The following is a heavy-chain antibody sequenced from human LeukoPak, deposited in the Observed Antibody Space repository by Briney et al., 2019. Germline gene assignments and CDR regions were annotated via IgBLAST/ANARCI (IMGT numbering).Heavy chain of an antibody. D-gene: IGHD3-9*01. CDR1: GGSISSYY. CDR2: IYTSGST. V-gene: IGHV4-4*07. J-gene: IGHJ4*02. Sequence: SETLSLTCTVSGGSISSYYWSWIRQPAGKGLEWIGRIYTSGSTNYNPSLKSRVTMSVDTSKNQFSLNLSSVTAADTAVYYCARQYYDILTGYYIFDYWGQGTLVTVSS. CDR3: ARQYYDILTGYYIFDY.